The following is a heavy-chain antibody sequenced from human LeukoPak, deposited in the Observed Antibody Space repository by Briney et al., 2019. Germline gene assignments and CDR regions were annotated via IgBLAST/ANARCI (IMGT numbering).Heavy chain of an antibody. V-gene: IGHV3-21*01. CDR2: ITSSSTYM. CDR1: GFTFSSYS. CDR3: AKDEGTLTVVGLDY. Sequence: GGSLRLSCAASGFTFSSYSMNWVRQAPGKGLEWVSSITSSSTYMYYAESVKGRFTISRDNSRNTLFLQMNSLRAEDTAVYYCAKDEGTLTVVGLDYWGQGTQVTVSS. D-gene: IGHD3-22*01. J-gene: IGHJ4*02.